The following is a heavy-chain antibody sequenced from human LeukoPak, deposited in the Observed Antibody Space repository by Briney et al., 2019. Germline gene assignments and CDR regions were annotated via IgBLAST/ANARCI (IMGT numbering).Heavy chain of an antibody. J-gene: IGHJ5*02. CDR1: GDSISSSSNW. Sequence: SETLSLTCAVSGDSISSSSNWWSWVRQPPGKGLEWIGEIYHTGSTNYNPSLKSRVTISVDKSKNQFSLRLSSVTAADTAVYYCARSGQDYYGSGSYNPWGQGTLVTVSS. CDR2: IYHTGST. V-gene: IGHV4-4*02. CDR3: ARSGQDYYGSGSYNP. D-gene: IGHD3-10*01.